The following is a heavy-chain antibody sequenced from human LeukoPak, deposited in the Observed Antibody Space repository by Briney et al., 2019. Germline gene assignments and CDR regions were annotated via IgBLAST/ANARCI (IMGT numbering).Heavy chain of an antibody. CDR3: AKYSGSYPFDY. CDR2: IYSGGNT. J-gene: IGHJ4*02. Sequence: GGSLRLSCAASGFSVSSDYVSWVRQAPGKGLEWVSVIYSGGNTYYADSVKGRFTISRDSSKNTLYLQMNSLRAEDTAVYYCAKYSGSYPFDYWGQGTLVTVSS. CDR1: GFSVSSDY. V-gene: IGHV3-53*01. D-gene: IGHD1-26*01.